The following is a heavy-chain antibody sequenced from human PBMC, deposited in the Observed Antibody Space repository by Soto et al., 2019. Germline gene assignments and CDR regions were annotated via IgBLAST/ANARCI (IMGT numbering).Heavy chain of an antibody. D-gene: IGHD5-18*01. J-gene: IGHJ6*02. CDR2: MNPNSGNT. Sequence: GASVKVSCKASGYTFTSYDINWVRQATGQGLEWMGWMNPNSGNTGYAQKFQGRVTMTRNTSISTAYMELSSLRSEDTAVYYCARDNRVDTAVFFGYYYYGMDVWGQGTTVTVSS. CDR3: ARDNRVDTAVFFGYYYYGMDV. CDR1: GYTFTSYD. V-gene: IGHV1-8*01.